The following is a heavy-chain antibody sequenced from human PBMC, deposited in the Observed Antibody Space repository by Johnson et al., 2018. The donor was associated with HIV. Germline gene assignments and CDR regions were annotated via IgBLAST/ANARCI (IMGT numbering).Heavy chain of an antibody. Sequence: VQLVESGGGVVRPGGSLRLSCAASGFTFDDYGMSWFRQAPGKGLEWVSGINWNGGSTIYYADSVKGRFTISRGNAKNSLYLQIHSLRAEDTAVYYCARDTFAGAYGDWPDAFDIWGQGTMVTVSS. CDR1: GFTFDDYG. CDR2: INWNGGSTI. J-gene: IGHJ3*02. CDR3: ARDTFAGAYGDWPDAFDI. V-gene: IGHV3-20*04. D-gene: IGHD4-17*01.